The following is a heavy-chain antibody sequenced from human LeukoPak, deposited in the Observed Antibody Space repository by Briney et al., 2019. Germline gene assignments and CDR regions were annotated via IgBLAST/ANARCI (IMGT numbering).Heavy chain of an antibody. D-gene: IGHD6-19*01. V-gene: IGHV1-2*02. CDR1: GYTFTGYY. Sequence: GASVKVSCKASGYTFTGYYMHWVRQAPGQGLEWIGWINPNSGGTNYAQKFQGRVTMTRDTSISTAYMELRSLRSDDTAVYYCARGRLKRVPFTKVAGALDYWGQGTRVTVSS. J-gene: IGHJ4*02. CDR2: INPNSGGT. CDR3: ARGRLKRVPFTKVAGALDY.